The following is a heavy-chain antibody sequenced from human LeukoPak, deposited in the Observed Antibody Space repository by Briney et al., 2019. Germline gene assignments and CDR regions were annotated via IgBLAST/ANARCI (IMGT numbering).Heavy chain of an antibody. CDR1: GYTFTSYD. D-gene: IGHD1-26*01. CDR2: MNPNSGNT. V-gene: IGHV1-18*01. Sequence: ASVKVSCKASGYTFTSYDINWVRQATGQGLEWMGWMNPNSGNTNYAQKLQGRVTMTTDTSTSTAYMELRSLRSDDTAVYYCARDWELLPSDYWGQGTLVTVSS. J-gene: IGHJ4*02. CDR3: ARDWELLPSDY.